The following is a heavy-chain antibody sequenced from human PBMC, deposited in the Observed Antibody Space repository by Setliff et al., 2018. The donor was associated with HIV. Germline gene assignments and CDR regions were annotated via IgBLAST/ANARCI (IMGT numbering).Heavy chain of an antibody. CDR3: AKGPYRQWRGTDSFDI. CDR1: GFAFSSNA. V-gene: IGHV3-23*01. D-gene: IGHD6-19*01. Sequence: PGGSLSLSCEASGFAFSSNAMSWVRQSPGKGLEWVSSLSDSGGTTFYVDSVKGRFTISRDNSKNTLYLQMSSLRVEDTAVYHCAKGPYRQWRGTDSFDIWGRGTTVTVSS. CDR2: LSDSGGTT. J-gene: IGHJ3*02.